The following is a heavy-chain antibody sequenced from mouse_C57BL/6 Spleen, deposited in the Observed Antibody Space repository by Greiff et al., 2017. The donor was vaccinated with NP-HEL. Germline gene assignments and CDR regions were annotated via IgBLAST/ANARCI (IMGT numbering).Heavy chain of an antibody. J-gene: IGHJ3*01. D-gene: IGHD1-1*01. CDR2: ISYSGST. Sequence: EVKLQESGPGMVKPSQSLSLTCTVTGYSITSGYDWHWIRHFPGNKLEWMGYISYSGSTNYNPSLKSRISITHDTSKNHFFLKLNSVTTEDIATYYCARGSHYYGSSPFAYWGQGTLVTVSA. CDR3: ARGSHYYGSSPFAY. V-gene: IGHV3-1*01. CDR1: GYSITSGYD.